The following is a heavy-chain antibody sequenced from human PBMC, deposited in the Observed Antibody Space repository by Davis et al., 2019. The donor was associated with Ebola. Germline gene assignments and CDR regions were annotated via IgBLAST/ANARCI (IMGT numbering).Heavy chain of an antibody. CDR2: VSGSGTTT. CDR1: GFTVSSNY. V-gene: IGHV3-23*01. D-gene: IGHD2-2*02. CDR3: AKASWGPAARPLLDS. Sequence: PGGSLRLSCAASGFTVSSNYMSWVRQAPGKGLEWVSAVSGSGTTTSYADSVKGRFTISRDNSNNTLYLQMNNLRVEDTARYYCAKASWGPAARPLLDSWGQGTLVTVSS. J-gene: IGHJ4*02.